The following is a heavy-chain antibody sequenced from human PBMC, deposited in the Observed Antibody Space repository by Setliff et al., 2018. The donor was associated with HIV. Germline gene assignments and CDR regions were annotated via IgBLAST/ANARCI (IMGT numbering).Heavy chain of an antibody. D-gene: IGHD4-4*01. CDR1: GGSISSSTYY. Sequence: SETLSLTCSVSGGSISSSTYYWGWIRQPPGKGLEWIGSIYYGRSTNNNPSLKSRVTISGDTTKNQFSLKLTSVTAADTAVYYCARGGRSTVATWAWFDPWGQGTLVTVSS. CDR2: IYYGRST. J-gene: IGHJ5*02. CDR3: ARGGRSTVATWAWFDP. V-gene: IGHV4-39*07.